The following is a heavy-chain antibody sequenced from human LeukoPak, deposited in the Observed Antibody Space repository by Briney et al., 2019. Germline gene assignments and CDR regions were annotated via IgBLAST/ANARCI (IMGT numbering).Heavy chain of an antibody. CDR2: IYSGGST. D-gene: IGHD3-9*01. V-gene: IGHV3-53*05. CDR3: ARDRQDYDILTGYPDSYYYYYGMDV. CDR1: GFTVSSNY. J-gene: IGHJ6*02. Sequence: GGSLRLSCAASGFTVSSNYMSWVRQAPGKGLEWVSVIYSGGSTYYADSVKGRFTISRDNSKNTLYLQMNSLRAEDTAVYYCARDRQDYDILTGYPDSYYYYYGMDVWGQGTTVTVSS.